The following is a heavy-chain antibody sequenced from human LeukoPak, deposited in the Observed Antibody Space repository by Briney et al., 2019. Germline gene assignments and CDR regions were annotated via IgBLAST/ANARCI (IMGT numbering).Heavy chain of an antibody. CDR1: GFIFISYW. CDR3: ARAPVVSCRGAFCYPLDY. V-gene: IGHV3-74*01. CDR2: INTDGGST. Sequence: GGSVRLSCAASGFIFISYWMHWVRHAPGKGLAWVSRINTDGGSTSYADSVKGRFTMSRDISRNTVYLQMNSLRVDDTAVYFCARAPVVSCRGAFCYPLDYWGHGILITVSS. D-gene: IGHD2-15*01. J-gene: IGHJ4*01.